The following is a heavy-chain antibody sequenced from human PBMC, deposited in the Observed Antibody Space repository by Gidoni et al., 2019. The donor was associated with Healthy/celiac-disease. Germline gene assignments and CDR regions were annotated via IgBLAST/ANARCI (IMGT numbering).Heavy chain of an antibody. CDR3: ARDSIVIVVVGAFDI. CDR1: GFTFSSYS. V-gene: IGHV3-48*01. CDR2: VSSSSTI. J-gene: IGHJ3*02. Sequence: EVPLVESGGGLVQPGGSLRPSCAAAGFTFSSYSMNWVRQAPGKGLEWVSSVSSSSTIYYAESVRGRLTISRENAKNSLYRQMNSLRAEDTAVYYCARDSIVIVVVGAFDIWGQGTMVTVSS. D-gene: IGHD3-22*01.